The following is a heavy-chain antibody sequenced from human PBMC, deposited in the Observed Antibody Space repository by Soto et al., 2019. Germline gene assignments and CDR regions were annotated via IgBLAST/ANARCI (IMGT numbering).Heavy chain of an antibody. Sequence: SETLSLTCAVYGGSFSGYYWSWIRQPPGKGLEWIGEINQSGSSNYNPSLKSRVTISVDTSKNQFSLKLSSVTAADTAVYYCARAPPSRVRPFDYWGQGTLVTVSS. V-gene: IGHV4-34*01. CDR3: ARAPPSRVRPFDY. D-gene: IGHD6-25*01. J-gene: IGHJ4*02. CDR2: INQSGSS. CDR1: GGSFSGYY.